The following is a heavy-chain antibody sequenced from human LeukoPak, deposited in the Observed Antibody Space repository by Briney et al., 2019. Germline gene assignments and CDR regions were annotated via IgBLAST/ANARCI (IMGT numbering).Heavy chain of an antibody. J-gene: IGHJ6*02. Sequence: GASVKVSCKASGYTFTGYYMHWVRQAPGQGLEWMGWINPYSGGTNYEQKFQGRVTMTRDTSIDTAYMELSRLRSDETAVYYCASISSWSRMDVWGQGTTVTVSS. V-gene: IGHV1-2*02. CDR3: ASISSWSRMDV. D-gene: IGHD6-13*01. CDR1: GYTFTGYY. CDR2: INPYSGGT.